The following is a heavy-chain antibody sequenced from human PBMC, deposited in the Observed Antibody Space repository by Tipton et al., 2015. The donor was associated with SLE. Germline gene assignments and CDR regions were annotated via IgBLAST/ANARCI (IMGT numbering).Heavy chain of an antibody. J-gene: IGHJ3*02. D-gene: IGHD3-22*01. V-gene: IGHV1-18*01. CDR3: ARDQRGITMIAVVKALDI. Sequence: QLVQSGAEVKKPGASVKVSCKASGYTFTSYGISWVRQAPGQGLEWMGWISAYNGNTNYAQKLQGRVTMTTDTSTSTAYMELRSLRSDDTAVYYCARDQRGITMIAVVKALDIWGQGTMVTVSS. CDR1: GYTFTSYG. CDR2: ISAYNGNT.